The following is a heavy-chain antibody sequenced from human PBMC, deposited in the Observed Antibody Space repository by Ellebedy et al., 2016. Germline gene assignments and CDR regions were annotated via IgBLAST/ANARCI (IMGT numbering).Heavy chain of an antibody. CDR1: GFTFSSYG. D-gene: IGHD6-19*01. CDR3: ARAVYSSGWYDYFDY. V-gene: IGHV3-30*03. Sequence: GESLKISXAASGFTFSSYGMHWVRQAPGKGLEWVAVISYDGSNKYYADSVKGRFTISRDNSKNTLYLQMNSLRAEDTAVYYCARAVYSSGWYDYFDYWGQGTLVTVSS. J-gene: IGHJ4*02. CDR2: ISYDGSNK.